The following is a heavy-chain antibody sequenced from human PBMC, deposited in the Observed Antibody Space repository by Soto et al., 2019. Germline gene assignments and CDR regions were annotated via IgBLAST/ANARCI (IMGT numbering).Heavy chain of an antibody. CDR1: GFTFSDYY. D-gene: IGHD3-3*01. CDR3: ARAPRYYDFWGGYLLDYYYHMDV. V-gene: IGHV3-11*01. CDR2: ISSSGSTI. Sequence: QVQLVESGGGLVKPGGSLRLSCAASGFTFSDYYMSWIRQAPGKGLEWVSYISSSGSTIYYADSVKGRFTISRDNAKNSLYGQLNSLRAEDTAVYYCARAPRYYDFWGGYLLDYYYHMDVWRKGTTVTVSS. J-gene: IGHJ6*03.